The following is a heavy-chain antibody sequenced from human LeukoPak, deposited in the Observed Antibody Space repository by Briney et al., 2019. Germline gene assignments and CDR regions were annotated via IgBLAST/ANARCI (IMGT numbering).Heavy chain of an antibody. CDR2: ISSSSSYI. J-gene: IGHJ4*02. Sequence: GGSLRLSCAASGFTFSSYSMNWVRQAPGKGLEWVSSISSSSSYIYYADSVKGRFTISRDNAKNSLYLQMNSLRAEDTAVYYCARDLSGSYFFDYWGQGTLVTVSS. D-gene: IGHD1-26*01. CDR3: ARDLSGSYFFDY. V-gene: IGHV3-21*01. CDR1: GFTFSSYS.